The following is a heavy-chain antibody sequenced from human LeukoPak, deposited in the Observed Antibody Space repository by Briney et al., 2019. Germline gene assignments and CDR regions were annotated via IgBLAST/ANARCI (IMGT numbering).Heavy chain of an antibody. CDR2: ICSSSIYI. D-gene: IGHD5-18*01. J-gene: IGHJ6*02. CDR3: ARLRGYSYGFSHYGMDV. V-gene: IGHV3-21*01. CDR1: GFTPSSYS. Sequence: GGSLRLSCAASGFTPSSYSMNGVRQAPGKGGEGVAWICSSSIYISYTDSAKGRFTTSRDNANNSLYLQMNSLRAEDTAVYYCARLRGYSYGFSHYGMDVWGQGATVTASS.